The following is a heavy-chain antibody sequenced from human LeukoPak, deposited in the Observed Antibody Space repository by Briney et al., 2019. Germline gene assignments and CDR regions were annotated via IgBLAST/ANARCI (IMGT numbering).Heavy chain of an antibody. J-gene: IGHJ4*02. CDR1: GYTFTGYY. CDR2: INPNTGGT. Sequence: ASVKVSCKASGYTFTGYYVHWVRQAPGQGLEWMGWINPNTGGTNYAQKFQGRVTMTKDTSTNAAYMELSRLRSDDTAVYYCARGGSSGEWFSHLDYWDQGTLVTVSS. V-gene: IGHV1-2*02. D-gene: IGHD3-3*01. CDR3: ARGGSSGEWFSHLDY.